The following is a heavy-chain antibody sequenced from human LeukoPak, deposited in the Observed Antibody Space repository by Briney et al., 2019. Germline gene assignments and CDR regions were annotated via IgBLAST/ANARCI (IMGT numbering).Heavy chain of an antibody. Sequence: SETLSLTCTVSGYSISSGYYWGWIRQPPGKGLEWIGSIYHSGSTYYNPSLKSRVTISVDTSKNQFSLKLSSVTAADTAVYYCARDDLADSYYFDYWGQGTLVTVSS. CDR2: IYHSGST. J-gene: IGHJ4*02. D-gene: IGHD3/OR15-3a*01. CDR3: ARDDLADSYYFDY. V-gene: IGHV4-38-2*02. CDR1: GYSISSGYY.